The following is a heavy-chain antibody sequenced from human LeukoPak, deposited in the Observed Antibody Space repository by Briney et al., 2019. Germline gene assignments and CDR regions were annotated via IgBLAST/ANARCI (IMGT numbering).Heavy chain of an antibody. V-gene: IGHV3-30*18. CDR1: GFTFSSYG. J-gene: IGHJ4*02. CDR3: AKALPATAGIDY. Sequence: PGRSLRLSCAASGFTFSSYGTHWVRQALGKGLEWVAVISYDGSNKYYADSVKGRFTISRDNSKNTLYLQMNSLRAEDTAVYYCAKALPATAGIDYWGQGTLVTVSS. CDR2: ISYDGSNK. D-gene: IGHD1-1*01.